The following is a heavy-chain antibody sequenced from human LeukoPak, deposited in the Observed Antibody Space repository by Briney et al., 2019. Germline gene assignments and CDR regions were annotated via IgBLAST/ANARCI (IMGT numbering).Heavy chain of an antibody. J-gene: IGHJ3*02. D-gene: IGHD3-22*01. CDR2: IYPGDSDT. V-gene: IGHV5-51*01. CDR1: GYSFTSYW. CDR3: ARARDSDAFDI. Sequence: GESLKISCKGSGYSFTSYWIGWVRQLPGKGLEWMGIIYPGDSDTRYSPSFQGQVTISADKSISTAYLQWSSLKASDTAMYHCARARDSDAFDIWGQGTMVTVSS.